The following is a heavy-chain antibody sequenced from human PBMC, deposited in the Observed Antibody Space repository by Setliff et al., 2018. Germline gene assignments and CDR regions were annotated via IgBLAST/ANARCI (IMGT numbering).Heavy chain of an antibody. Sequence: SLRLSCAASGFTFSSHTMNWVRQAPGKGLEWVSSISSSNTYKYYADSLKGRFTISRDDAKNSLYLQIDSLRDEDTAVYYCARNPYESSDHLPFYYYFMDVWGKGTTVTVSS. CDR2: ISSSNTYK. J-gene: IGHJ6*03. CDR3: ARNPYESSDHLPFYYYFMDV. V-gene: IGHV3-21*01. CDR1: GFTFSSHT. D-gene: IGHD3-22*01.